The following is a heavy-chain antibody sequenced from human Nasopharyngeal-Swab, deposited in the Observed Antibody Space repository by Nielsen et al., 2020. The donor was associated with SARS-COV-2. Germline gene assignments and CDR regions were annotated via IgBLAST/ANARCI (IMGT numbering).Heavy chain of an antibody. CDR2: INSDGTTT. CDR1: GFSFRSYW. Sequence: GESLKISCAASGFSFRSYWMHWVRQAPGKGLVWVSCINSDGTTTRYADSVKGRFTVSIDNAKNALYLEMNSLRADDTAVYYCARRLVWFGDAHYYYYGMDVWGQGTTVTVSS. J-gene: IGHJ6*02. D-gene: IGHD3-10*01. CDR3: ARRLVWFGDAHYYYYGMDV. V-gene: IGHV3-74*01.